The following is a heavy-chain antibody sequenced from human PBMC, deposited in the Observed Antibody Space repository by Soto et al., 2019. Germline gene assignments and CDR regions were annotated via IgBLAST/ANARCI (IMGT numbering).Heavy chain of an antibody. J-gene: IGHJ4*02. CDR2: IYYSGTI. D-gene: IGHD2-15*01. CDR1: GGSISNIDYC. CDR3: ARHLRHYGSGDPIPRYFDN. Sequence: KASETLSLTCTVSGGSISNIDYCWGWIRQPPEKGLEWIGTIYYSGTIYYNPSLKSRLTISVDTSKNQFSLKLSSVTAADTAVYYCARHLRHYGSGDPIPRYFDNWGQGTLVTVSS. V-gene: IGHV4-39*01.